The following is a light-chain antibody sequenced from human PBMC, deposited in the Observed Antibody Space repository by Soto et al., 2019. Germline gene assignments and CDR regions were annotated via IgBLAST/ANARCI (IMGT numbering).Light chain of an antibody. CDR3: YSYTSSNTYV. CDR2: DVS. CDR1: SSDVGGYNY. J-gene: IGLJ1*01. V-gene: IGLV2-14*03. Sequence: QSALTQPASVSGSPGQSITISCTGNSSDVGGYNYVSWYQHHPGKVPQLMIYDVSNRPSGVSNRFSGSKSGNTASLTISGLQAEDEADYYCYSYTSSNTYVFGTGTKVTV.